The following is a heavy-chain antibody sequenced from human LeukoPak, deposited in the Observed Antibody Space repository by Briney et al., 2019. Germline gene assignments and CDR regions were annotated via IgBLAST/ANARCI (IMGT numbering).Heavy chain of an antibody. D-gene: IGHD6-13*01. V-gene: IGHV3-11*01. CDR2: ISSSGSTT. Sequence: GGSLRLSCAASGFTFSDYYMSWIRQAPGKGLEWVSYISSSGSTTYYTDSVKGRFTISRDNSKNTLYLQLNSLRVEDTAIYYCARIPGMAAGSDFYFDYWGPGTVVTVFS. J-gene: IGHJ4*02. CDR1: GFTFSDYY. CDR3: ARIPGMAAGSDFYFDY.